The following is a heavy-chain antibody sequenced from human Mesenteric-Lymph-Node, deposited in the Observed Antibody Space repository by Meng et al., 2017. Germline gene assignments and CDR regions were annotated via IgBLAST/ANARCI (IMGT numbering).Heavy chain of an antibody. CDR3: ARTKVEMATVFGPYYYGMDV. J-gene: IGHJ6*02. V-gene: IGHV5-51*01. Sequence: GESLKISCKGSGYSFTSYWIGWVRQMPGKGLEWMGIIYPGDSDTRYSPSFQGQVTISADKSISTAYLQWSSLKASDTAMYYCARTKVEMATVFGPYYYGMDVWGQGTTVTVSS. CDR1: GYSFTSYW. D-gene: IGHD5-24*01. CDR2: IYPGDSDT.